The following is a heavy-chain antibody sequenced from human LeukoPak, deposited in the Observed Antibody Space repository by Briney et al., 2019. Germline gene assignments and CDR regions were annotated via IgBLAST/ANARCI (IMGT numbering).Heavy chain of an antibody. D-gene: IGHD5-24*01. Sequence: ASVKVSCKASGYTFTSYYMHWVRPAPGQGLEWMGIINPSGGSTSYAQKFQGRVTMTRDTSTSTVYMELSSLRSEDTAVYYCARGPGLTVEMATIPFDYWGQGTLVTVSS. CDR3: ARGPGLTVEMATIPFDY. CDR2: INPSGGST. CDR1: GYTFTSYY. J-gene: IGHJ4*02. V-gene: IGHV1-46*01.